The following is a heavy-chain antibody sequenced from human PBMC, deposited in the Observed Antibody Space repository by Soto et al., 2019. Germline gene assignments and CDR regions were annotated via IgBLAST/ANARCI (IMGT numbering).Heavy chain of an antibody. CDR1: GGSVSSGNNT. D-gene: IGHD6-19*01. V-gene: IGHV4-61*01. CDR2: IYNSGST. J-gene: IGHJ4*02. CDR3: ARGWDAGY. Sequence: QVQLQESGPGLVKPSETLSLTCTVSGGSVSSGNNTWSWIRQPPGKGLEWIGYIYNSGSTNYNPSLKSRVTISADTSRNQFSLKVRSVTAADTAVYYCARGWDAGYWGQGTLVTVSS.